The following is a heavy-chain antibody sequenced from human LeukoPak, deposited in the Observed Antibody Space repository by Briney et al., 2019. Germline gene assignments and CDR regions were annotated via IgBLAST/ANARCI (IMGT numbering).Heavy chain of an antibody. CDR2: ISGSGGST. J-gene: IGHJ4*02. CDR3: AKGTYSSSPRDY. CDR1: GFTFSSYA. D-gene: IGHD6-6*01. Sequence: GGSLRLSCAASGFTFSSYAMSWVRQAPGKGLEWVSGISGSGGSTYYAGSVKGRFTISRDNSKNTLYLQMNSLRAEDTAVYYCAKGTYSSSPRDYWGQGTLVTVSS. V-gene: IGHV3-23*01.